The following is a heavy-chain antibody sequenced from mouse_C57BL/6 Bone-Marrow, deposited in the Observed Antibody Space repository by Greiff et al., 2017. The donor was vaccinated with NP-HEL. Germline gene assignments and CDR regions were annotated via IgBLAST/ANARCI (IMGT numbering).Heavy chain of an antibody. J-gene: IGHJ4*01. CDR2: IYPRSGNT. D-gene: IGHD1-1*01. V-gene: IGHV1-81*01. CDR1: GYTFTSYG. CDR3: ARGYGRRSYYAMDY. Sequence: VKLQESGAELARPGASVKLSCKASGYTFTSYGISWVKQRTGQGLEWIGEIYPRSGNTYYNEKFKGKATLTADKSSSTAYMELRSLTSEDSAVYFCARGYGRRSYYAMDYWGQGTSVTVSS.